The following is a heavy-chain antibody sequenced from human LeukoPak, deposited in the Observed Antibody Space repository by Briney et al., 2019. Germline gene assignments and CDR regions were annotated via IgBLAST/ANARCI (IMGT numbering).Heavy chain of an antibody. D-gene: IGHD3-10*01. CDR3: ARDMYYCSRTGFDP. J-gene: IGHJ5*02. CDR2: ISAYNGNT. V-gene: IGHV1-18*01. Sequence: ASVKVSCKTSGYTFNSYGISWVRQAPGQGLEWMGWISAYNGNTNYAQKLQGRVTMTTDTSTSTAYMELRSLRSDDTAVYYCARDMYYCSRTGFDPWGQGTLVTVSS. CDR1: GYTFNSYG.